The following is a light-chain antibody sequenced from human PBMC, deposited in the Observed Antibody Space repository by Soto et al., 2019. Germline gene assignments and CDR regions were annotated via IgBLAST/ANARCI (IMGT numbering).Light chain of an antibody. V-gene: IGKV1D-12*01. J-gene: IGKJ2*01. Sequence: DIQMTQSPSSVSASVGDRVAITCRASRDISSWLAWYQQKPGKAPKLLIYAASRLQSGVPSRFSGSGSGTDFTLTISSLQPEDFATYYCQQANRFPYTFGQGTKLEIK. CDR2: AAS. CDR3: QQANRFPYT. CDR1: RDISSW.